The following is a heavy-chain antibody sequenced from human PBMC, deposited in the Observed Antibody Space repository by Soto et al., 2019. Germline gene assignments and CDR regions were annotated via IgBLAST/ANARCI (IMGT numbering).Heavy chain of an antibody. CDR2: IVVGSGNT. V-gene: IGHV1-58*01. CDR3: AAGADTVTAGYYGMDV. D-gene: IGHD4-17*01. Sequence: SVKVSCKASGFTFTSSAVQWVRQARGQRLEWIGWIVVGSGNTNYAQKFQERATITRDMSTSTAYMELSSLRSEDTAVYYCAAGADTVTAGYYGMDVWGQGTTVTVSS. CDR1: GFTFTSSA. J-gene: IGHJ6*02.